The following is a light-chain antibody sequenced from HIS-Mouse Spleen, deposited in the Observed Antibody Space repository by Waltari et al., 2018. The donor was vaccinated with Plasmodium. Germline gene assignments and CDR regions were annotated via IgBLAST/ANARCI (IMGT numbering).Light chain of an antibody. CDR1: QSISSY. Sequence: QIPPPPSSLSAPLGARLTLTCRASQSISSYLNWYQQKPGKAPKLLIYAASSLQSGVPSRFSGSGSGTDFTLTISSLQPEDFATYYCQQSYSTPWTFGQGTKVEIK. CDR2: AAS. J-gene: IGKJ1*01. V-gene: IGKV1-39*01. CDR3: QQSYSTPWT.